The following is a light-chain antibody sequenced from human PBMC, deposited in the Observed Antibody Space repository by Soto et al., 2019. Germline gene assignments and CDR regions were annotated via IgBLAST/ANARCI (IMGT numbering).Light chain of an antibody. V-gene: IGKV3-15*01. CDR2: GAS. Sequence: EIAMTQSPDTLSVSPGERATLSCRASQRVSSNLAWYQQKPGQAPMLLIYGASTSATGIPARFSGSGSGTEFTLTISSLQSEDFAVYHCQQYNNWPYTFGQGTKLEIK. CDR3: QQYNNWPYT. CDR1: QRVSSN. J-gene: IGKJ2*01.